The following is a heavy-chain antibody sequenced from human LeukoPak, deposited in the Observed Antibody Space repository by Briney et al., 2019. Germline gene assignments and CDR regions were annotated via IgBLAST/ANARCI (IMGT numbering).Heavy chain of an antibody. J-gene: IGHJ4*02. Sequence: PGVSLRLSCAAAGFTVSSNYMSWVRQAQGNGLEWVSVIDNGGSTYYADYVKGRFTISRDNSKNTLYLQMNSLRAEDTAVYYCARDGSARALGNWGQGTLVSVSS. CDR3: ARDGSARALGN. CDR2: IDNGGST. CDR1: GFTVSSNY. V-gene: IGHV3-53*01. D-gene: IGHD6-6*01.